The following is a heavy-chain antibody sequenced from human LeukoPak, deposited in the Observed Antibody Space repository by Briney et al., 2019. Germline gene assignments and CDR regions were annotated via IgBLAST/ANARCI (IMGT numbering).Heavy chain of an antibody. CDR3: AKDPLGYCSSTSCPGLLEWLLSY. D-gene: IGHD2-2*01. CDR2: ISGGGGST. V-gene: IGHV3-23*01. CDR1: GFTFSSYA. Sequence: GGSLRLSRAASGFTFSSYAMSWVRQAPGKGLEWVSGISGGGGSTYYADSVKGRFTISRDNSKNTLYLQMNSLRAEDTAVYYCAKDPLGYCSSTSCPGLLEWLLSYWGQGTLVTVSS. J-gene: IGHJ4*02.